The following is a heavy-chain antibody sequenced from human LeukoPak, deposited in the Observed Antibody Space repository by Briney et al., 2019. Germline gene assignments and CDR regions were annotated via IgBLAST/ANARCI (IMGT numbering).Heavy chain of an antibody. V-gene: IGHV3-30*04. CDR3: ARDRRVIARRPDAFDI. Sequence: GRSLRLSCAASGFTFSNYAMHWVRQAPGKGLEWVAVISYDGSNKYYADSVKGRFTISRDNSKNTLYLQMNSLRAEDTAMYYCARDRRVIARRPDAFDIWGQGTMVTVSS. CDR1: GFTFSNYA. D-gene: IGHD3-16*02. J-gene: IGHJ3*02. CDR2: ISYDGSNK.